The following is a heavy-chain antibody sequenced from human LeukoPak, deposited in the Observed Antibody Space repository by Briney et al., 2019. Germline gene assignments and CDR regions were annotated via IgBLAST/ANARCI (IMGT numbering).Heavy chain of an antibody. CDR1: GYTFTDYY. CDR3: ARGRNIEMTTMSGGSDY. Sequence: ASVKVSCRASGYTFTDYYMHWVRQAPGQGLEWMGWLNPNSGDTNYAQKFQGRVSMTRDSSISTAYMDLSDLRSDDTAVYSCARGRNIEMTTMSGGSDYWGQGTLVTVSS. D-gene: IGHD5-24*01. CDR2: LNPNSGDT. J-gene: IGHJ4*02. V-gene: IGHV1-2*02.